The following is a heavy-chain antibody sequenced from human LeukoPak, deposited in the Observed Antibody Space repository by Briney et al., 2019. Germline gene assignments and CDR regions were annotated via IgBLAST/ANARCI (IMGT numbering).Heavy chain of an antibody. CDR1: GGSISSGDYY. CDR3: ARHGHGYSGSPLDY. CDR2: IYYSGST. J-gene: IGHJ4*02. Sequence: PSETLSLTCTVSGGSISSGDYYWSWIRQPPGKGLEWIGYIYYSGSTYYNPSLKSRVTISVDTSKNQFSLKLRSVTAADTALYYCARHGHGYSGSPLDYWGQGTLVTVSS. V-gene: IGHV4-30-4*01. D-gene: IGHD5-12*01.